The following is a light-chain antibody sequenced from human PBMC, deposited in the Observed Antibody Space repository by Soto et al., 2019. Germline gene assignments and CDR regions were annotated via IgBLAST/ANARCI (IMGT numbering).Light chain of an antibody. CDR1: QSIGSA. Sequence: EIVLAQSPATLSVSPGYRSTLSCRASQSIGSAVAWYHQRSGQAPRLLIFDASIRVPTTPARFSGSGSGTEFTLTIRSLQSEDFAVYYCQQYNNWPPWTFGQGTTGDIK. CDR3: QQYNNWPPWT. CDR2: DAS. V-gene: IGKV3-15*01. J-gene: IGKJ1*01.